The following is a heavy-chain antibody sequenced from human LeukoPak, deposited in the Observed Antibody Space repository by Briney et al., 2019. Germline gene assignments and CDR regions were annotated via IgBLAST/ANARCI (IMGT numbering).Heavy chain of an antibody. CDR2: ISAYNGNT. Sequence: ASVKVSCKASGYTFTSYGISWVRQAPGQGLEWMGWISAYNGNTNYAQKLQGRVTMTTDTSTSTAYMELRSLRSDDTAVYYCARDPMIVVVKGLDAFDIWGQGTTVTVSS. J-gene: IGHJ3*02. V-gene: IGHV1-18*01. CDR3: ARDPMIVVVKGLDAFDI. CDR1: GYTFTSYG. D-gene: IGHD2-2*01.